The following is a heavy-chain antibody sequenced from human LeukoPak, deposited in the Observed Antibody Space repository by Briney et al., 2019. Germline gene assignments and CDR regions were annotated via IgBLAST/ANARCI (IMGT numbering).Heavy chain of an antibody. Sequence: PGGSLRLSCATSGFPFRSYRMTWVPQAPGRGLEWVSYISCSSSTIYYEDSVKDRFTISSDNTKNSLYLQMNSLRAEDTAVYYCARGRNTVTPFYMDVWGKGTTVTVSS. CDR2: ISCSSSTI. D-gene: IGHD4-11*01. CDR1: GFPFRSYR. V-gene: IGHV3-48*01. CDR3: ARGRNTVTPFYMDV. J-gene: IGHJ6*03.